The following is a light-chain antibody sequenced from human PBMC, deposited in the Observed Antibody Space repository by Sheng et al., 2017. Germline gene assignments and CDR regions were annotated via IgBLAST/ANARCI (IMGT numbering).Light chain of an antibody. J-gene: IGKJ2*01. Sequence: DILMTQSPLSLPVTPGEPASISCRSSQSLLHSNEYNYLDWYVQKPGQSPQLLIYLGSNRASGVPDRFSGSGSGTDFTLKISRVEAEDVGVYYCMQVLQTPRTFGQGTKLEI. CDR1: QSLLHSNEYNY. V-gene: IGKV2-28*01. CDR2: LGS. CDR3: MQVLQTPRT.